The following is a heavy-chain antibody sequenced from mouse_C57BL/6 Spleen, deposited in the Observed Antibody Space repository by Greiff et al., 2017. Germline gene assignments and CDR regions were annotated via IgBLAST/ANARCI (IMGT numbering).Heavy chain of an antibody. D-gene: IGHD2-2*01. J-gene: IGHJ3*01. CDR3: ASMVTAY. Sequence: VQLKESGPGLVKPSQSLSLTCSVTGYSITSGYYWNWIRQFPGNKLEWMGYISYDGSNNYNPSLKNRISITRDTSKNQFFLKLNSVTTEDTATYYCASMVTAYWGQGTLVTVSA. CDR2: ISYDGSN. V-gene: IGHV3-6*01. CDR1: GYSITSGYY.